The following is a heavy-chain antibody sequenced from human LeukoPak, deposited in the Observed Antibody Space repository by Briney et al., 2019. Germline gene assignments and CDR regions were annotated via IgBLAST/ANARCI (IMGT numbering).Heavy chain of an antibody. V-gene: IGHV4-4*07. CDR1: GGSINSYF. Sequence: SDTLSLTCTVSGGSINSYFWGWVRQPAGKGLEWIGRIYTTGTTHFNPSLRSRLTMSVDTSKNLFSLNLSSVTAADTAVYYCARQGYGASWYHLDYWGRGSLVTVSS. CDR3: ARQGYGASWYHLDY. D-gene: IGHD6-13*01. CDR2: IYTTGTT. J-gene: IGHJ4*02.